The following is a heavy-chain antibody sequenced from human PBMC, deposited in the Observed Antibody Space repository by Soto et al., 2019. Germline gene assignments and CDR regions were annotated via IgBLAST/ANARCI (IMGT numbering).Heavy chain of an antibody. CDR2: IYYSGST. Sequence: SETLSLTSTVSGRSISSYYWSWIRQPPGKGLEWIGYIYYSGSTNYNPSLKSQVTISVGTSKNQFSLKLSSVTAADTAVYYCASDIYYDFWSGHYGMDVWGQGTTVTVSS. V-gene: IGHV4-59*01. CDR1: GRSISSYY. J-gene: IGHJ6*02. D-gene: IGHD3-3*01. CDR3: ASDIYYDFWSGHYGMDV.